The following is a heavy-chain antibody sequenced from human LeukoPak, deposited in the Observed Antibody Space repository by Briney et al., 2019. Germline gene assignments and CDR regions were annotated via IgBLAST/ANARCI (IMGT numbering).Heavy chain of an antibody. Sequence: KASETLSLTCTVSGGSISSGDYYWSCIRQPPGKGLECIGYIYYSGSTYYNPSLKSRVTISVDTSKNQFSLKLSSVTAADTAVYYCARHKAVAGTGVFDYWGQGTLVTVSS. D-gene: IGHD6-19*01. V-gene: IGHV4-30-4*01. J-gene: IGHJ4*02. CDR3: ARHKAVAGTGVFDY. CDR1: GGSISSGDYY. CDR2: IYYSGST.